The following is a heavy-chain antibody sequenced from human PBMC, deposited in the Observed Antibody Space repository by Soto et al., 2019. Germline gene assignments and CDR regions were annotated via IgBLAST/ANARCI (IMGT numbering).Heavy chain of an antibody. Sequence: SETLSLTCTVSGGSIYNHYWSWVRQPPGKGLEWIGCIFYSGNTYYNPSLKSRVIMSVDTSKNQLSLRLNSVTAADTAVYYCARTGRIAIFGVVTEFDPWGPGTLVTVSS. CDR3: ARTGRIAIFGVVTEFDP. V-gene: IGHV4-59*08. CDR1: GGSIYNHY. J-gene: IGHJ5*02. D-gene: IGHD3-3*01. CDR2: IFYSGNT.